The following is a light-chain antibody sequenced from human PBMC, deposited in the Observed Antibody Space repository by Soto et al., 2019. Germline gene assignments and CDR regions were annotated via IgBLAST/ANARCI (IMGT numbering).Light chain of an antibody. CDR1: QSVSTN. V-gene: IGKV3-15*01. CDR2: GSS. J-gene: IGKJ5*01. CDR3: LQDNDWPLST. Sequence: EIVLTQSPATLSVSPGGRGTHSCRASQSVSTNLAWYQQKLGQAPRVLIYGSSSRATGVPARFSGSGSGTEFTLTITSLQSEDSGIYYCLQDNDWPLSTFGQGTRREIK.